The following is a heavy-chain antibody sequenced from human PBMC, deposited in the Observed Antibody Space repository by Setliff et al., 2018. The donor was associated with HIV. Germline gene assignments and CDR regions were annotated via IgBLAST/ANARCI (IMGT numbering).Heavy chain of an antibody. CDR1: GITFSTYS. CDR2: ISFSSSDTI. J-gene: IGHJ5*02. CDR3: ARASFPRYCSITSCFEKGWFDP. V-gene: IGHV3-48*01. Sequence: GGSLRLSCAAFGITFSTYSMNWVRQAPGKGLEWISFISFSSSDTIYYADSVKGRFTISRDNARNSLYLQMNSLRAEDTAVYYCARASFPRYCSITSCFEKGWFDPWGQGTLVTVS. D-gene: IGHD2-2*01.